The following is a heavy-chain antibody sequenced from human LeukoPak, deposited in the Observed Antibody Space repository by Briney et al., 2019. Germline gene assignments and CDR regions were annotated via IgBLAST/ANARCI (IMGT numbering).Heavy chain of an antibody. D-gene: IGHD4-17*01. Sequence: PGGSLRLSCAASGFTFSSYGMHWVRQAPGKGLEWVAVISYDGSNKYYADSVKGRFTISRDNSKNTLYLQMNSLRAEDTAVYYCAKSPYGDNLFDYWGQGTLVTVSS. V-gene: IGHV3-30*18. J-gene: IGHJ4*02. CDR3: AKSPYGDNLFDY. CDR2: ISYDGSNK. CDR1: GFTFSSYG.